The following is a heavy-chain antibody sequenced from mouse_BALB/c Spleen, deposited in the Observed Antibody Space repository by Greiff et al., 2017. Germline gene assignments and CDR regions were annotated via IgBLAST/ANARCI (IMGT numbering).Heavy chain of an antibody. V-gene: IGHV5-15*02. D-gene: IGHD3-2*01. Sequence: EVKLMESGGGLVQPGGSRKLSCAASGFTFSDYGMAWVRQAPGKGPEWVAFISNLAYSIYYAATVTGRFTISRENAKNTLYLEMSSLRSEDTAMYYCARALDSSGYFLAYWGQGTLVTVSA. CDR2: ISNLAYSI. CDR3: ARALDSSGYFLAY. J-gene: IGHJ3*01. CDR1: GFTFSDYG.